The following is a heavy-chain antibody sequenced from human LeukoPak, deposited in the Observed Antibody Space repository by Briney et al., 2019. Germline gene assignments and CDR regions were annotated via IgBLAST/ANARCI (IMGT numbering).Heavy chain of an antibody. J-gene: IGHJ4*02. CDR3: ARSKWPGTTYYFDY. V-gene: IGHV3-33*01. Sequence: GGSLRLSCAASGFTFSSYGMHWVRQAPGKGLEWGAVIWYDGSNKYYADSVKGRFTIYRDNSKNTLYLQMNSLRAEDTAVYYCARSKWPGTTYYFDYWGQGTLVTVSS. CDR2: IWYDGSNK. D-gene: IGHD5-12*01. CDR1: GFTFSSYG.